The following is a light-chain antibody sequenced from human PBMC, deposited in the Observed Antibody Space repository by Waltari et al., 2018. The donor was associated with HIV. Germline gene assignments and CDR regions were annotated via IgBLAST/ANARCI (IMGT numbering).Light chain of an antibody. Sequence: QSVLTQPPSASGTPGQRVTISCSGSSSNIGSNTQNWSRQLPGTAPKLLIYSYNQRPSGVPDRFSGSKSGTSASLAISGLQSEDEAHYYCASWDDSLNGYVFGTGTKVTVL. J-gene: IGLJ1*01. CDR2: SYN. CDR1: SSNIGSNT. V-gene: IGLV1-44*01. CDR3: ASWDDSLNGYV.